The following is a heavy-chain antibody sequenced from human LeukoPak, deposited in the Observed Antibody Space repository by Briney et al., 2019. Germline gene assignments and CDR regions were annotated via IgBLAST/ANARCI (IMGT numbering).Heavy chain of an antibody. CDR1: GFTLSSYS. D-gene: IGHD5-18*01. CDR2: ISSSSSYI. CDR3: ARDQGYSLFVALYNWFDP. J-gene: IGHJ5*02. V-gene: IGHV3-21*01. Sequence: PGGSLRLSRAASGFTLSSYSMNWVRQAPGKGLEWVSSISSSSSYIYYADSVKGRFTISRDNAKNSLYLQMNSLRAEDTAVYYCARDQGYSLFVALYNWFDPWGQGTLVTVSS.